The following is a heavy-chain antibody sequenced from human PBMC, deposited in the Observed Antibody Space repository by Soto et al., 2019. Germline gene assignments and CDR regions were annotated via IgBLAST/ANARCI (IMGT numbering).Heavy chain of an antibody. Sequence: SETLSLTCTVSGGSISSYYWSWIRQPPGKGLEWIGYIYYSGSTNYNPSLKSRVTISVDTSKNQFSLKLSSVTAADTAVYYCARGNKDFDYWGQGTLVTVSS. J-gene: IGHJ4*02. CDR3: ARGNKDFDY. V-gene: IGHV4-59*01. CDR1: GGSISSYY. CDR2: IYYSGST.